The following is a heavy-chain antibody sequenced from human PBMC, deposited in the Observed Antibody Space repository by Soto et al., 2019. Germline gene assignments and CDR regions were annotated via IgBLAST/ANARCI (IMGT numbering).Heavy chain of an antibody. CDR2: IKQDGSEK. D-gene: IGHD2-15*01. CDR3: ARGGIVVVVAATDLFDY. Sequence: GGSLRLSCAASGFTFSSYWMCWVRQAPGKGLEWVANIKQDGSEKYYVDSVKGRFTISRDNAKNSLYLQMNSLRAEDTAVYYCARGGIVVVVAATDLFDYWGQGTLVTVSS. V-gene: IGHV3-7*04. CDR1: GFTFSSYW. J-gene: IGHJ4*02.